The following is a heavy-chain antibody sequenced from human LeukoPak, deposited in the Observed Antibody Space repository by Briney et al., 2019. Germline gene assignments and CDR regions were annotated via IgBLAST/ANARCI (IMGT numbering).Heavy chain of an antibody. CDR1: GVNSTNYN. CDR3: ARDLAWDAFDI. CDR2: IHSSSGSI. Sequence: PGGSLRLSCAASGVNSTNYNMNWVRHAPGKGLEWGSSIHSSSGSIYYADSLKNRFSISRDNAKNSLYLKMSSLRAEDTAVYYCARDLAWDAFDIWGQGTMVSVSS. J-gene: IGHJ3*02. V-gene: IGHV3-21*01.